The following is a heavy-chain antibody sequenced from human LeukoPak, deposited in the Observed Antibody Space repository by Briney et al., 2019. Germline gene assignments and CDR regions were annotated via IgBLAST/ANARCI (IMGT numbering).Heavy chain of an antibody. CDR1: GFTFSSYG. Sequence: GGSLRLSCTAYGFTFSSYGMHWVRQAPGKGLEWVAVISYDGSNKYYADSVKGRFTISRDNSKNTLYLQMNSLRAEDTAVYYCAREGITAAADYWGQGTLVTVSS. CDR3: AREGITAAADY. V-gene: IGHV3-30*03. D-gene: IGHD6-13*01. CDR2: ISYDGSNK. J-gene: IGHJ4*02.